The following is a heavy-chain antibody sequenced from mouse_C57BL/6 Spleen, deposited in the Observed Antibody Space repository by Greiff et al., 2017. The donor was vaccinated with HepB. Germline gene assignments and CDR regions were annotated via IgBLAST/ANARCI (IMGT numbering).Heavy chain of an antibody. CDR3: ARSGWDGLYFDY. CDR1: GYTFTDYY. J-gene: IGHJ2*01. D-gene: IGHD3-1*01. Sequence: QVQLKESGAELVRPGASVKLSCKASGYTFTDYYINWVKQRPGQGLEWIARIYPGSGNTYYNEKFKGKATLTAEKSSSTAYMQLSSLTSEDSAVYFCARSGWDGLYFDYWGQGTTLTVSS. V-gene: IGHV1-76*01. CDR2: IYPGSGNT.